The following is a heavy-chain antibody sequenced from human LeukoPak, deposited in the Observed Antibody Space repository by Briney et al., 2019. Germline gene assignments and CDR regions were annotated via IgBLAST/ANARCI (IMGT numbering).Heavy chain of an antibody. CDR3: ARRSTIFGGYYYMDV. V-gene: IGHV3-23*01. J-gene: IGHJ6*03. Sequence: HPGGSLRLSCAASGFTFSSYAMSWVRQAPGKGLEWVSAISGSGGSTYYADSVKGRFTISRDNSKNTLYLQMNSLRAEDTAVYYCARRSTIFGGYYYMDVWGKGTKVTVSS. D-gene: IGHD3-3*01. CDR1: GFTFSSYA. CDR2: ISGSGGST.